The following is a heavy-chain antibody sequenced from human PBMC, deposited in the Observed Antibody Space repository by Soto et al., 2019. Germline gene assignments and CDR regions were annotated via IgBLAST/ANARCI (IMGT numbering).Heavy chain of an antibody. D-gene: IGHD2-2*01. Sequence: ASETLSLTCAVYGGSFSGYYWSWIRQPPGKGLEWIGEINHSGSTNYNPSLKSRVTISVDTSKNQFSLKLSSVTAADTAVYYCAREDIVVVPAAKQDEYYYYYMDVWGKGTTVTVSS. CDR1: GGSFSGYY. V-gene: IGHV4-34*01. CDR2: INHSGST. J-gene: IGHJ6*03. CDR3: AREDIVVVPAAKQDEYYYYYMDV.